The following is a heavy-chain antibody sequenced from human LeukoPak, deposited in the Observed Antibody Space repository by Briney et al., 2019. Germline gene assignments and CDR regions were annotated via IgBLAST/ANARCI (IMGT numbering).Heavy chain of an antibody. CDR2: ISGSGGST. V-gene: IGHV3-23*01. CDR3: AKDILYSGYDRRSN. CDR1: RFTFSSYG. Sequence: GALRLSCAASRFTFSSYGMSWVRQAPGKGLEWVSAISGSGGSTYYADSVKGRFTISRDNSKNTLYLQMNSLRAEDTAVYYCAKDILYSGYDRRSNWGQGTLVTVSS. J-gene: IGHJ4*02. D-gene: IGHD5-12*01.